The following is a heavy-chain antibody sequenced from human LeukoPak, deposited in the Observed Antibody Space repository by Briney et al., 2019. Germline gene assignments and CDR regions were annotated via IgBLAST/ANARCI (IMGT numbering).Heavy chain of an antibody. CDR3: TRLYCSSTSCLIRHYAMDV. J-gene: IGHJ6*02. V-gene: IGHV3-21*01. D-gene: IGHD2-2*01. CDR2: ITSSSNYI. Sequence: PGGSLRLSCAASGFTFSIYSMNWVRQAPGKGLEWLSSITSSSNYIYYADSVKGRFTISRDNVQNSLYLQMNSLRAEDTAVYYCTRLYCSSTSCLIRHYAMDVWGQGTTVTVSS. CDR1: GFTFSIYS.